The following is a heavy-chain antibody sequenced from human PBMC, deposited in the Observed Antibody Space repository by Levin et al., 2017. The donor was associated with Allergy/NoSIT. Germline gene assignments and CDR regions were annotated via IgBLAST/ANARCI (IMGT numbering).Heavy chain of an antibody. Sequence: MAGGSLRLSCAASGFIVSDSYMSWIRQAPGKGLEWVSYISRGNSYPNYLDSVKGRFTISRDNAKNSLYLQMNSLRAEDTAIYYCARGRVPNDYWGQGTLVTVSS. CDR1: GFIVSDSY. D-gene: IGHD3-10*01. J-gene: IGHJ4*02. CDR2: ISRGNSYP. V-gene: IGHV3-11*05. CDR3: ARGRVPNDY.